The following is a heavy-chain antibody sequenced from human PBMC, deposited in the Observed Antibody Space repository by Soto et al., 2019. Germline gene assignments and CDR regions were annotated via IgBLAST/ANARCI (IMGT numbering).Heavy chain of an antibody. J-gene: IGHJ4*02. V-gene: IGHV3-23*01. D-gene: IGHD6-6*01. CDR3: TKGSVAARRDDGNVDY. Sequence: EVQLLESGGGLVQPGGSLRLSCAASGFTFGSYAMNWVRQAPGKGLEWVSLISGSGGSTYYADSVTGRFTISRDNSKNTVYLQMNSLRAEDTAVYYCTKGSVAARRDDGNVDYWGQGTLVTVSS. CDR1: GFTFGSYA. CDR2: ISGSGGST.